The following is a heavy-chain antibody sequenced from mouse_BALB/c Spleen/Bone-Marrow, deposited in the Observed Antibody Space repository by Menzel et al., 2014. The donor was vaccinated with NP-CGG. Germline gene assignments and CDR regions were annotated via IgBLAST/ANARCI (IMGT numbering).Heavy chain of an antibody. V-gene: IGHV1-25*01. CDR2: INPYNGGT. D-gene: IGHD1-1*01. CDR3: ARLLLYYYAMDY. Sequence: VQLKDSGPELVKPGASMKISCKASGYSFTGYTMNWVKQSHGKNLEWIGLINPYNGGTNYNQKFKDKATLTVDRSSSTAYMEFLSLTSEDSAVYYCARLLLYYYAMDYWGQGTSVTVSS. J-gene: IGHJ4*01. CDR1: GYSFTGYT.